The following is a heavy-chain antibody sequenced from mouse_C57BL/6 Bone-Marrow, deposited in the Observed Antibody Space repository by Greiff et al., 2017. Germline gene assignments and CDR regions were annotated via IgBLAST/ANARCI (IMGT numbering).Heavy chain of an antibody. D-gene: IGHD1-1*01. CDR1: GFTFSDYG. Sequence: EVKLMESGGGLVKPGGSLKLSCAASGFTFSDYGMHWVRQAPEKGLEWVAYISSGSSTIYYADTVKGRSTISRDNAKNTLYLQMTSLRSEDTAIYYCARNYYQDYWGQGTTLTVSS. V-gene: IGHV5-17*01. CDR3: ARNYYQDY. J-gene: IGHJ2*01. CDR2: ISSGSSTI.